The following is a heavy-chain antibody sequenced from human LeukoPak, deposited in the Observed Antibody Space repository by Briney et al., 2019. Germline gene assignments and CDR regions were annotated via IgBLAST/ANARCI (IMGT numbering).Heavy chain of an antibody. CDR1: GFTFDDYA. J-gene: IGHJ6*03. CDR2: ISWNSGSI. Sequence: GRSLRLSCAASGFTFDDYAMHWVRQAPGKGLEWVSGISWNSGSIGYADSVKGRFTISRDNAKNSLYLQMNSLRAEDTALYYCAKDKTPLASYMDVWGKGTTVTVSS. D-gene: IGHD6-13*01. CDR3: AKDKTPLASYMDV. V-gene: IGHV3-9*01.